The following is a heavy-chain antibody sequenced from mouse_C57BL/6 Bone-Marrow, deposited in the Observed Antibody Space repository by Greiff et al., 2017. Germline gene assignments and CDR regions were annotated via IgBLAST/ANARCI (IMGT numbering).Heavy chain of an antibody. V-gene: IGHV5-17*01. CDR2: ISSGSSTI. CDR1: GFTFSDYG. D-gene: IGHD4-1*01. CDR3: ARTGSFDY. J-gene: IGHJ2*01. Sequence: EVHLVESGGGLVKPGGSLKLSCAASGFTFSDYGMHRVRQAPEKGLEWVAYISSGSSTIYYADTVKGRFTISRDNAKNTLFLQMTSLRSEDTAMYYCARTGSFDYWGQGTTLTVSS.